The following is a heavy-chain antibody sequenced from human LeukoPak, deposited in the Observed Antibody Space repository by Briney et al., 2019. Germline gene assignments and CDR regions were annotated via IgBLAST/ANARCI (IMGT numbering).Heavy chain of an antibody. V-gene: IGHV4-39*07. CDR3: ARDYYDSPHAFDL. Sequence: SETLSLTCTVSGDSISSSTYYWGWIRQPPGKGLEWIASIYYSGSTYYNPSLKSRVTISVDTSKNQFSLKLSSVTAADTALYYCARDYYDSPHAFDLWGQGTMVTVSS. J-gene: IGHJ3*01. CDR1: GDSISSSTYY. CDR2: IYYSGST. D-gene: IGHD3-22*01.